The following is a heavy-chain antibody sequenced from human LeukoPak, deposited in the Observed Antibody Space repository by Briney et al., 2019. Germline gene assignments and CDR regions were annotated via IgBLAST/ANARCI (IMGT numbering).Heavy chain of an antibody. CDR2: IYYRVTS. D-gene: IGHD3-10*01. CDR3: ARAVGGDGSGSL. Sequence: PSETLSLTCTVSGGSINNSYWTWIRQPPGGGQEWIGHIYYRVTSDYNPSLKSRVTMSVDMSTRQISLKLSSVTAADTAVYYCARAVGGDGSGSLWGPGTLVTVSS. V-gene: IGHV4-59*01. CDR1: GGSINNSY. J-gene: IGHJ4*02.